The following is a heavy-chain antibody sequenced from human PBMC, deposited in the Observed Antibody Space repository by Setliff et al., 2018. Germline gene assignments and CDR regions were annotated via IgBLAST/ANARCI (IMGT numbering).Heavy chain of an antibody. CDR2: IYYSGTT. CDR3: ARLFLFSGSEIYNYFGS. D-gene: IGHD3-10*01. V-gene: IGHV4-39*01. CDR1: GGSISSSLYY. Sequence: PSETLSLTCTVSGGSISSSLYYWSWIRQPPGEGLEWIATIYYSGTTYYNPSLKSRVTISMDTSKNQFSLKLSSVTAADTAVYYCARLFLFSGSEIYNYFGSWGQGILVTVSS. J-gene: IGHJ4*02.